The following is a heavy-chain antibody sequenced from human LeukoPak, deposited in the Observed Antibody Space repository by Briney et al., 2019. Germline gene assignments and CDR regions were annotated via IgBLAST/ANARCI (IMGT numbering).Heavy chain of an antibody. V-gene: IGHV3-11*01. CDR3: ARGLRYCSGGNCYSGGLGYMDV. D-gene: IGHD2-15*01. CDR2: ISRSGSTK. J-gene: IGHJ6*03. CDR1: GFTFSDYN. Sequence: GGSLRLSCAASGFTFSDYNMRWIRQAPGKGLEWVSSISRSGSTKYYADSVKGRFTISRDNAKNSLFLQMNSLRAEGTAVYYCARGLRYCSGGNCYSGGLGYMDVWGKGTTVTISS.